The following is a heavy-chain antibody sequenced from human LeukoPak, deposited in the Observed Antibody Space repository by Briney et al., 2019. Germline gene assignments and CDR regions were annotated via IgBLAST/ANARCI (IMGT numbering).Heavy chain of an antibody. CDR2: IYYSGST. J-gene: IGHJ4*02. D-gene: IGHD2-2*01. V-gene: IGHV4-39*07. CDR3: ARGWRGYCSSTSCYTFDY. CDR1: GGSISSSSYY. Sequence: SETLSLTCTVSGGSISSSSYYWGWIRQPPGKGLEWIGSIYYSGSTYYNPSLKSRVTISVDTSKNQFSLKLSSVTAADTAVYYCARGWRGYCSSTSCYTFDYWGQGTLVTVSS.